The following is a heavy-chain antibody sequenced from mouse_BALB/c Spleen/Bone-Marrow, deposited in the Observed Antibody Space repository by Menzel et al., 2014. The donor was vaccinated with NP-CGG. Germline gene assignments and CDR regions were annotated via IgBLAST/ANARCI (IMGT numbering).Heavy chain of an antibody. V-gene: IGHV14-3*02. J-gene: IGHJ3*01. Sequence: VQLKQSGAELVSPGASVRLSCTASGFNIKDTYIHWVMRRPEQGLEWIGRIDPANGNTKYDPKFQGKATITTDTSSNTASLQLSSLTSEGTAVYYCAGDYSFAYWGQGTLVTVSA. CDR1: GFNIKDTY. CDR3: AGDYSFAY. CDR2: IDPANGNT. D-gene: IGHD1-1*01.